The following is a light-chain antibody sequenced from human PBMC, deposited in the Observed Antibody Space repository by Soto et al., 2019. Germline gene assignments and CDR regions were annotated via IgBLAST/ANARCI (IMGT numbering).Light chain of an antibody. Sequence: DIQMTQSPSSLSASIGGRVIITCRASQSISNYLNWYQQKPGKAPKLLIFAASSLQSGVPSRFSGSGSGTNLTLTISSLQPEDFAAYYCQQSYSAPITFGQGTRLEI. CDR3: QQSYSAPIT. CDR2: AAS. V-gene: IGKV1-39*01. CDR1: QSISNY. J-gene: IGKJ5*01.